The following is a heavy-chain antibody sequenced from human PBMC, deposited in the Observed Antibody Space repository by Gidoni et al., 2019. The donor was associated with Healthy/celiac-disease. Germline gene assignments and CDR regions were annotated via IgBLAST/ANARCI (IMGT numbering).Heavy chain of an antibody. D-gene: IGHD3-3*01. V-gene: IGHV3-48*01. CDR2: ISSSSSTI. CDR3: ARGLTIPKERRVVGV. Sequence: EVQLVESGGGLVQPGGSLRLSCAASGFTFSSYSMNWVRQAPGKGLEWVSYISSSSSTIYYADSVKGRFTISRDNAKNSLYLQMNSLRAEATAVYYCARGLTIPKERRVVGVWGQGTTVTVSS. CDR1: GFTFSSYS. J-gene: IGHJ6*02.